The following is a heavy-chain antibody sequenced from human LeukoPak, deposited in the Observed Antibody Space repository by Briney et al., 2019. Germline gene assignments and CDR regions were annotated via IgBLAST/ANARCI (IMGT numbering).Heavy chain of an antibody. Sequence: SGGSLRLSCAASGFTFSNYWMHWVRQAPGKGLVWVSRINSDGSSTTYADSVKGRFTISRDNGQNTLYLQMNSLRAEDTAVYYCAREGHGYSYAFEYWGQGTLVTVSS. D-gene: IGHD5-18*01. CDR2: INSDGSST. CDR3: AREGHGYSYAFEY. J-gene: IGHJ4*02. CDR1: GFTFSNYW. V-gene: IGHV3-74*01.